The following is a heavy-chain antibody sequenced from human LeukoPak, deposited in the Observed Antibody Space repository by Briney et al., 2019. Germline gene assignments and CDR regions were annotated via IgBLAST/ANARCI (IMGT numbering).Heavy chain of an antibody. CDR2: IYPGDSDT. J-gene: IGHJ4*02. CDR3: ARLAAAGTADY. D-gene: IGHD6-13*01. CDR1: GNSFPGYW. V-gene: IGHV5-51*01. Sequence: GESLKISCKGSGNSFPGYWFGWWGQMPGKGLGWMGIIYPGDSDTRYSPSFQGQVTISADKSISTAYLQWSSLKASDTAMYYCARLAAAGTADYWGQGTLVTVSS.